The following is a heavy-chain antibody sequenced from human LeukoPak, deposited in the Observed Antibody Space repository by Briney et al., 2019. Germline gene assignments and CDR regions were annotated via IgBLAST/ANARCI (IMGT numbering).Heavy chain of an antibody. Sequence: SETLSLTCTVSGYSISSGYYWGWIRQPPGKGLEWIGNIYYSGSTYYNPSFKSRLTISVDTSKNQFSLKLSSVTAADTAVYYCASLRTGDFDYWAQGALVTVSS. J-gene: IGHJ4*02. V-gene: IGHV4-38-2*02. D-gene: IGHD3-10*01. CDR3: ASLRTGDFDY. CDR2: IYYSGST. CDR1: GYSISSGYY.